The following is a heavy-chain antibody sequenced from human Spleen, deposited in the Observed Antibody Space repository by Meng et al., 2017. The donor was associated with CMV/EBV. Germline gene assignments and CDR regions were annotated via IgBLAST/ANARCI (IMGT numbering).Heavy chain of an antibody. CDR1: GYSFTSYW. V-gene: IGHV5-51*01. Sequence: EVQLVQXVAEVKQPGESVKGSGYSFTSYWIGWVRQMPGKGLEWMGIIYPGDSDTRYSPSFQGQVTISADKSISTAYLQWSSLKASDTAMYYCARHSSIRGARADYWGQGTLVTVSS. CDR3: ARHSSIRGARADY. J-gene: IGHJ4*02. CDR2: IYPGDSDT. D-gene: IGHD2-15*01.